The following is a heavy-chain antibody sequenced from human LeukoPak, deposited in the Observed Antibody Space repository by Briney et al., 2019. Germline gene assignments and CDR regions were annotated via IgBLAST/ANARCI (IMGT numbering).Heavy chain of an antibody. J-gene: IGHJ6*02. CDR3: ARHRRLCSDGSCNSGVYYYYGMDV. V-gene: IGHV4-39*07. D-gene: IGHD2-15*01. CDR2: VYYSGST. CDR1: GGSISSSNYY. Sequence: KTSETLSLTCTVSGGSISSSNYYWGWIRQPPGKGLEWIGSVYYSGSTYYNPSLKSRVTISVDTSKIQFSLRLSSVTAADTAVYYCARHRRLCSDGSCNSGVYYYYGMDVWGQGTTVTVSS.